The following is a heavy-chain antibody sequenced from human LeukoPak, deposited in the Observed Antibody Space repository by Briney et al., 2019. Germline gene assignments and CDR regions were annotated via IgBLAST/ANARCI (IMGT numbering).Heavy chain of an antibody. CDR1: GYTFTSYG. CDR2: ISAYNGNT. D-gene: IGHD6-13*01. J-gene: IGHJ4*02. Sequence: ASVKVSCKASGYTFTSYGISWVRQAPGQGLEWMGWISAYNGNTNYAQKLQGRVTMTTDTSTSTAYMELRSLRSDDTAVYYCARMVDSSSWYNLLPYPENFDYWGQGTLVTVSS. CDR3: ARMVDSSSWYNLLPYPENFDY. V-gene: IGHV1-18*01.